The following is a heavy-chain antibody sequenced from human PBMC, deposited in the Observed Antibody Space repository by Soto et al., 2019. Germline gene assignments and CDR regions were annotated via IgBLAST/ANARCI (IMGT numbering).Heavy chain of an antibody. CDR2: IYHTGST. CDR3: ARATGTLRSRNCDY. D-gene: IGHD1-1*01. CDR1: GGSISTVGHY. V-gene: IGHV4-31*03. Sequence: HSRPLYLTCSFSGGSISTVGHYWTWIRQPPGKGLEWIGSIYHTGSTYYSKSLRSRLTMSVDTSTSQFSLRLSSVTAADTAVYYCARATGTLRSRNCDYWGQGSLVTVFS. J-gene: IGHJ4*02.